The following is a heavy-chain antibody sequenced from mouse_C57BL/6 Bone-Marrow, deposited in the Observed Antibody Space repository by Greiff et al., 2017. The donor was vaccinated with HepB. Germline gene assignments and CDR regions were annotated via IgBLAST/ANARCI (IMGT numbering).Heavy chain of an antibody. V-gene: IGHV7-1*01. CDR3: ARDAGSPGYAMDY. CDR2: SRNKANDYTT. Sequence: EVKVVESGGGLVQSGRSLRLSCATSGFTFSDFYMEWVRQAPGKGLEWIAASRNKANDYTTEYSASVKGRFIVSRDTSQSILYLQMNALRAEDTALYYCARDAGSPGYAMDYWGQGTSVTVSS. J-gene: IGHJ4*01. CDR1: GFTFSDFY.